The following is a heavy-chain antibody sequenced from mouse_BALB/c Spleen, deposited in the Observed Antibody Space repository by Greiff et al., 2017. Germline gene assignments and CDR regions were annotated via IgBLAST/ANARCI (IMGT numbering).Heavy chain of an antibody. CDR3: ARHGAMDY. V-gene: IGHV5-12-1*01. Sequence: EVKVVESGGGLVKPGGSLKLSCAASGFAFSSYDMSWVRQTPEKRLEWVAYISSGGGSTYYPDTVKGRFTISRDNAKNTLYLQMSSLKSEDTAMYYCARHGAMDYWGQGTSVTVSS. CDR2: ISSGGGST. CDR1: GFAFSSYD. J-gene: IGHJ4*01.